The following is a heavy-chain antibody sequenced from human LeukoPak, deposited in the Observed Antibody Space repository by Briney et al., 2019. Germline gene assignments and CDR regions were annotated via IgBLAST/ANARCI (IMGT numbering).Heavy chain of an antibody. J-gene: IGHJ4*02. CDR2: TSAYNGDT. CDR1: GYTFTSFG. Sequence: GASVKVSCRASGYTFTSFGISWVRQAPGQGLEWMGWTSAYNGDTRYAQRLQARVTVTTDSSTSTAYMELRNLRSDDTAVYYCARSDDESGNSAADYWGQGTLVTVSS. D-gene: IGHD3-10*01. V-gene: IGHV1-18*01. CDR3: ARSDDESGNSAADY.